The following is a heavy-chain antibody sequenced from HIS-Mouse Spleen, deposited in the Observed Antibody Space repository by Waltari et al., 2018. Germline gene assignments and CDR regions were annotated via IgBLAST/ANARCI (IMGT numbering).Heavy chain of an antibody. Sequence: QLQLQESGPGLVKPSETLSLTCTVSGGSISSRSYSWGWIREPPGKGLEWIGSIYYSGSTYYNPSLKSRVTISVDTSKNQFSLKLSSVTAADTAVYYCARHEGQQLVTSLFDYWGQGTLVTVSS. V-gene: IGHV4-39*01. CDR2: IYYSGST. CDR3: ARHEGQQLVTSLFDY. J-gene: IGHJ4*02. CDR1: GGSISSRSYS. D-gene: IGHD6-13*01.